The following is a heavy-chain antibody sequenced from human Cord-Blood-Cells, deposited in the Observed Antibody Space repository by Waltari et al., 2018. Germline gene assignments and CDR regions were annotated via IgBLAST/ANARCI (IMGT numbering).Heavy chain of an antibody. CDR2: ISGSGGST. Sequence: EVQLLESGGGLVEPGGFLRLACAASGFTFSRYAMSCVRCAPATGLEWVSAISGSGGSTDYADSVKGRFTISRDNSKNTLYLQMNSLRAEDTAVYYCAKGSGLVDYWGQGTLVTVSS. V-gene: IGHV3-23*01. CDR3: AKGSGLVDY. D-gene: IGHD6-19*01. CDR1: GFTFSRYA. J-gene: IGHJ4*02.